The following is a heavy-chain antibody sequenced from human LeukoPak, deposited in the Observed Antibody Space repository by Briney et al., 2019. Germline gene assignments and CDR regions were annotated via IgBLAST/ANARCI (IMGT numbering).Heavy chain of an antibody. CDR2: ICSGGST. D-gene: IGHD2-2*01. CDR1: GFTVSSNY. CDR3: AICSTSCYPYYGMDV. V-gene: IGHV3-53*01. Sequence: QSGGSLRLSCAASGFTVSSNYMSWVRQAPGKGLEWVSVICSGGSTYYADSVKGRFTISRDNSKNTLYLQMDSLRAEDTAVYYCAICSTSCYPYYGMDVWGQGTTVTVSS. J-gene: IGHJ6*02.